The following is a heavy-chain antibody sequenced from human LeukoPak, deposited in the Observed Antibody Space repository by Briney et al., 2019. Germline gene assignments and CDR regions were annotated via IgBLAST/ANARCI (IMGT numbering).Heavy chain of an antibody. CDR3: ARSRGPSTVTDPFDY. J-gene: IGHJ4*02. D-gene: IGHD4-17*01. V-gene: IGHV3-21*01. Sequence: GGSLRLSCAASGFTFSSYSMNWVRQAPGKGLEWVSSISSSSSYIYYADSVKGRFTISRDNAKNSLYLQMNSLRAEDTAVYYCARSRGPSTVTDPFDYWGQGTLVTVSS. CDR1: GFTFSSYS. CDR2: ISSSSSYI.